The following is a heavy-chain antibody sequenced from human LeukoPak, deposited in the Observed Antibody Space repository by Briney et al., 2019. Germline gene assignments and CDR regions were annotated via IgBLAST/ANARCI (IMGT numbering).Heavy chain of an antibody. CDR3: ARTRKKLRGIFGRPYYYYMDV. D-gene: IGHD2-21*01. J-gene: IGHJ6*03. CDR2: IYYSGST. V-gene: IGHV4-39*01. CDR1: GGSISSSSYY. Sequence: SETLSLTCTVSGGSISSSSYYWGWIRQPPGKGLEWIGSIYYSGSTYYNPSLKSRVTISVDTSKNQFSLKLSSVTAADTAVYYCARTRKKLRGIFGRPYYYYMDVWGKGTTVTVSS.